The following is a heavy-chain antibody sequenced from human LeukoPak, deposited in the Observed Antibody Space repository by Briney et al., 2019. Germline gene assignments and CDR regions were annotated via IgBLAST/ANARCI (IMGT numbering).Heavy chain of an antibody. CDR2: ISSSGHMI. CDR1: GFIFSNHE. V-gene: IGHV3-48*03. Sequence: GGSLRLSCVASGFIFSNHEMYWVRQAPGKGREWLSYISSSGHMIYYADSVKGRFTVSRDNAKNSLYLQMNPLRDEDTALYYCARIGTHVGQTDYWGQGTLVIVSS. CDR3: ARIGTHVGQTDY. D-gene: IGHD1-26*01. J-gene: IGHJ4*02.